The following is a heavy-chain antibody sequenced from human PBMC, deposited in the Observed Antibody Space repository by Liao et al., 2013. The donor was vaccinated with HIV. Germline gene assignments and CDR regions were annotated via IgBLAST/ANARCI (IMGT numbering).Heavy chain of an antibody. V-gene: IGHV4-39*07. CDR3: ARGQGIAARRALDY. CDR2: IYSSGST. D-gene: IGHD6-6*01. J-gene: IGHJ4*02. CDR1: GGSISSSSYY. Sequence: QLQLQESGPGLVKPSETLSLTCTVSGGSISSSSYYWGWIRQPPGKGLEWIGSIYSSGSTYYNPSLKSRVSISIDTSKNQFSLKLSSVTAADTAVYYCARGQGIAARRALDYWGQGTLVTVSS.